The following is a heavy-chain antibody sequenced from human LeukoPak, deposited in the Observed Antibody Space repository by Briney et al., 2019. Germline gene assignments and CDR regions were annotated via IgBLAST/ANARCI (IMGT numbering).Heavy chain of an antibody. D-gene: IGHD6-13*01. Sequence: PGGSLRLSCAASGFTFSDYYMSWIRQAPGKGLQWVSYISSSSSHTNYADSVKGRFTISRDNAKNSLSLQLNSLRADDTAVYYCARVGSIAAAGTPDYWGQGTLVTVSS. CDR1: GFTFSDYY. V-gene: IGHV3-11*06. J-gene: IGHJ4*02. CDR2: ISSSSSHT. CDR3: ARVGSIAAAGTPDY.